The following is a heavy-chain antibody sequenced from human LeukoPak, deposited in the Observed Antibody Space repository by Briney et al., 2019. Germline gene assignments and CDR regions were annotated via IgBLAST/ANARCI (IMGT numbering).Heavy chain of an antibody. CDR1: GFTLSSSS. V-gene: IGHV3-48*04. Sequence: GGSLRLSCAASGFTLSSSSMSWVRQAPGKGLEWISYISSSSTTIYYADSVKGRFTISRDNAKNTLYLQMNSLRAEDTAVYYCARPSGEYSSGWYGRYYFDYWGQGTLVTVSS. J-gene: IGHJ4*02. CDR3: ARPSGEYSSGWYGRYYFDY. D-gene: IGHD6-19*01. CDR2: ISSSSTTI.